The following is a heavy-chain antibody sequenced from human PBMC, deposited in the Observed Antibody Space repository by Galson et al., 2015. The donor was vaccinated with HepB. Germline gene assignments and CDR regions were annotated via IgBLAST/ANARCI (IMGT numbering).Heavy chain of an antibody. CDR1: GFTFSSYS. Sequence: SLRLSCAASGFTFSSYSMNWVRQAPGKGLEWVSSISSSSSYIYYADSVKGRFTISRDNAKNSLYLQMNSLRAEDTAVYYCARDWEPDPAMTTVTNFDYWGQGTLVTVSS. CDR2: ISSSSSYI. V-gene: IGHV3-21*01. D-gene: IGHD4-17*01. CDR3: ARDWEPDPAMTTVTNFDY. J-gene: IGHJ4*02.